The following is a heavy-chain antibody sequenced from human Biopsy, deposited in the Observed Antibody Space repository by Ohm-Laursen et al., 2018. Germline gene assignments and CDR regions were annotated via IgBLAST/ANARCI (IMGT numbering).Heavy chain of an antibody. D-gene: IGHD3-22*01. CDR1: GGLNNNYY. Sequence: TLCLTCIVSGGLNNNYYWIWIRQPAGKGLEEIGGIYPGGSTNYNPSVKSRVTMSVDTSKKQLFLRLKYVTAADTAMYYCASVVLGPTNDAFDLWGQGTMVVVSS. J-gene: IGHJ3*01. CDR2: IYPGGST. V-gene: IGHV4-4*07. CDR3: ASVVLGPTNDAFDL.